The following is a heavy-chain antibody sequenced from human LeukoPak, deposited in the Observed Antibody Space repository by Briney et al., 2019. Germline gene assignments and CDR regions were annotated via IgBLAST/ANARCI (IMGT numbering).Heavy chain of an antibody. CDR3: ARDYKYAFDN. CDR1: GFTFSDYS. D-gene: IGHD5-24*01. Sequence: GGPLRLSCAASGFTFSDYSMNWVRQAPGKGLEWISYIGIDSGNTNYADSVKGRFTISGDKANNSLYLQMNSLRVEDTAVYYCARDYKYAFDNWGQGTLVTVSS. V-gene: IGHV3-48*01. CDR2: IGIDSGNT. J-gene: IGHJ4*02.